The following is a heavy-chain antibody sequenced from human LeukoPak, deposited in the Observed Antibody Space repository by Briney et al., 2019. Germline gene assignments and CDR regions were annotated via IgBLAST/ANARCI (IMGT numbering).Heavy chain of an antibody. CDR3: ATSGYCSSTSCAGGTDV. J-gene: IGHJ6*04. Sequence: PGGSLRLSCAASGFTFSSYWMSWVRQAPGKGLEWVANIKQDGSEKYYVDSVKGRFTISRDNAKNSLYLQMNSLRAEDTAVYYCATSGYCSSTSCAGGTDVWGKGTTVTVSS. D-gene: IGHD2-2*01. V-gene: IGHV3-7*03. CDR2: IKQDGSEK. CDR1: GFTFSSYW.